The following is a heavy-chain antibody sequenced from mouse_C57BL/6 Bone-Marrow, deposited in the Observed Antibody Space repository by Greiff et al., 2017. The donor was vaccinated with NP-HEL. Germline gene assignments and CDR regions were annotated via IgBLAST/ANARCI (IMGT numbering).Heavy chain of an antibody. CDR1: GFNIKDDY. J-gene: IGHJ3*01. CDR3: TTWVYYGSSYEGFAY. D-gene: IGHD1-1*01. Sequence: EVKLMESGAELVRPGASVKLSCTASGFNIKDDYMHWVKQRPEQGLEWIGWIDPENGDTEYASKFQGKATITADTSSNTAYLQLSSLTSEDTAVYYCTTWVYYGSSYEGFAYWGQGTLVTVSA. CDR2: IDPENGDT. V-gene: IGHV14-4*01.